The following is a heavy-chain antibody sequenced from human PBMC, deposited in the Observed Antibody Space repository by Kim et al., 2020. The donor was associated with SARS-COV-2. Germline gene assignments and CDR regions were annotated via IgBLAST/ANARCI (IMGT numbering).Heavy chain of an antibody. CDR2: ITYDGSSK. D-gene: IGHD3-10*01. V-gene: IGHV3-30*18. CDR3: AKGHRLGLWFGASFDY. CDR1: GFTFSSYG. J-gene: IGHJ4*02. Sequence: GGSLRLSCAASGFTFSSYGMHWVRQAPGKGLEWVAVITYDGSSKYYADSVKGRFTISRDNSKNTLYLQMNSLRAEDTAVYYCAKGHRLGLWFGASFDYWGQGTLVTVSS.